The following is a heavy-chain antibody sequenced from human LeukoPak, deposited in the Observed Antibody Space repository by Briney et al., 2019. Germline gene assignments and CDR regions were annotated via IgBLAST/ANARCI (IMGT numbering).Heavy chain of an antibody. J-gene: IGHJ6*03. CDR1: GFTFSSYS. D-gene: IGHD3-10*01. V-gene: IGHV3-23*01. CDR3: AKGGAVSSKSITMVRGTRRYYYYMDV. CDR2: ISDSGDST. Sequence: GGSLRLSCAASGFTFSSYSMNWVRQAPGKGLEWVSGISDSGDSTYYADSVKGRFTISRDNSKNTLYLQMNSLRAEDTAVYYCAKGGAVSSKSITMVRGTRRYYYYMDVWGKGTTVTISS.